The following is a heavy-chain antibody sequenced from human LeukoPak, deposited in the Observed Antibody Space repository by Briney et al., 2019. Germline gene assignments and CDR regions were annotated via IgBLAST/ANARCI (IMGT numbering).Heavy chain of an antibody. Sequence: PSETLSLTCAVYGGFFSGYYWSWIRQPPGKGLEWIGEINHSGSTNYNPSLKSRVTISVDTSKNQFSLKLSSVTAADTAVYYCARVSWFPGTSYYYMDVWGKGTTVTVSS. D-gene: IGHD1-1*01. CDR1: GGFFSGYY. V-gene: IGHV4-34*01. CDR2: INHSGST. J-gene: IGHJ6*03. CDR3: ARVSWFPGTSYYYMDV.